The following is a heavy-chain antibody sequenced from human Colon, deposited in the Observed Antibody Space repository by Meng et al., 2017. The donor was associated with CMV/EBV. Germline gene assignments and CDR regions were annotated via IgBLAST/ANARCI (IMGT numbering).Heavy chain of an antibody. CDR3: ARDTPHNAFEP. D-gene: IGHD2-15*01. Sequence: SEFTVKKYGMHWVRPPPGGGLVWLSRIDNEGSGAIYADSVRGRFTVSRDNARNTVYLQMNNLRDEDTAVYYCARDTPHNAFEPWGHGTLVTVSS. J-gene: IGHJ5*02. CDR2: IDNEGSGA. V-gene: IGHV3-74*01. CDR1: EFTVKKYG.